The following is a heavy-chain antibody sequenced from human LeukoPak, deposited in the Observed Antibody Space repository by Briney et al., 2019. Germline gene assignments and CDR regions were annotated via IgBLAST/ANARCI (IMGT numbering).Heavy chain of an antibody. V-gene: IGHV4-59*11. D-gene: IGHD6-19*01. J-gene: IGHJ4*02. CDR3: TKATQWPAFDY. Sequence: PSETLSLTCTVSGVSISSHFWSWIRQPPGKGLEWIGNIYNSGTTNYNPSLKSGVTISVDTSKNQLSLQLTSVTAADTAVYYCTKATQWPAFDYWGRGTLVTVSS. CDR1: GVSISSHF. CDR2: IYNSGTT.